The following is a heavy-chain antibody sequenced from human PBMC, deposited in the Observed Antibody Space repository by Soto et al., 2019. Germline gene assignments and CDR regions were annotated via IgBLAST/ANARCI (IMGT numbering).Heavy chain of an antibody. J-gene: IGHJ4*02. CDR3: AKACYRAPDY. CDR1: GFTCSNDG. V-gene: IGHV3-30*18. Sequence: GGSLRLSSGASGFTCSNDGMHWVRRVPGKGLEWVAVISYDGSNKYYADSVKGRFTISRDNSKNTLYLQMNSLRAEDTAVYYSAKACYRAPDYWRQGTLVTVSS. CDR2: ISYDGSNK. D-gene: IGHD2-2*01.